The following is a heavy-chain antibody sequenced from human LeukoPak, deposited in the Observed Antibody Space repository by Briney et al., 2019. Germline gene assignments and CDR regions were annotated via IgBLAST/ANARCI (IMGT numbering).Heavy chain of an antibody. CDR3: ARVGSTDGPHAFDL. V-gene: IGHV3-23*01. CDR1: GFTFSSYA. Sequence: TGGSLRLSCAASGFTFSSYAMSWVRQAPGKGLEWVSAISGSGGSTYYADSVKGRFTISRDNAKNTLYLQMSSLRADDTAVYYCARVGSTDGPHAFDLWGQGTTVTVSS. J-gene: IGHJ3*01. D-gene: IGHD5-24*01. CDR2: ISGSGGST.